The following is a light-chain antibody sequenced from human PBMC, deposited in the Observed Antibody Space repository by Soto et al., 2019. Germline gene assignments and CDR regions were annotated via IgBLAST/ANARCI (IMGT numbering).Light chain of an antibody. CDR1: QGIRNI. Sequence: DIQMTQSPTSLSASGGDRVTITCRASQGIRNIVAWYQQKPGKAPKLLIYAASTLQSGVPSGFSGSGSGTDFTLTINSLQPADVATYSCQKYSSVPVFGPGTKVEIK. J-gene: IGKJ3*01. CDR3: QKYSSVPV. CDR2: AAS. V-gene: IGKV1-27*01.